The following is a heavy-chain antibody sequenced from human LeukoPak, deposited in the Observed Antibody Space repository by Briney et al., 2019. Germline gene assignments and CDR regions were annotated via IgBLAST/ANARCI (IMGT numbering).Heavy chain of an antibody. CDR3: AKDSSFNSYGYNYYGMDV. Sequence: PGGSLRLSCAASGFTFSSYGMHWVRQAPGKGLEWVAVISYDGSNKYYADSVKGRFTISRDNSKNTLYLQMNSLRAEDTAVYYCAKDSSFNSYGYNYYGMDVWGQGTTVTVSS. J-gene: IGHJ6*02. V-gene: IGHV3-30*18. D-gene: IGHD5-18*01. CDR1: GFTFSSYG. CDR2: ISYDGSNK.